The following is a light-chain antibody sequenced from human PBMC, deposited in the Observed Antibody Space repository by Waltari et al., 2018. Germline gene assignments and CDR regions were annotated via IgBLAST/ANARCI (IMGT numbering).Light chain of an antibody. J-gene: IGLJ3*02. Sequence: QSLLTQPPSASGAPGPRVTISCSGTSSNIGTNAGSWYQQLPGAAPKLLIYSYEQRPSGVPDRFSGSRSGTSASLAISWLQSEDEADYYCASWDGRLNGWLFGGGTRLTVL. V-gene: IGLV1-44*01. CDR2: SYE. CDR3: ASWDGRLNGWL. CDR1: SSNIGTNA.